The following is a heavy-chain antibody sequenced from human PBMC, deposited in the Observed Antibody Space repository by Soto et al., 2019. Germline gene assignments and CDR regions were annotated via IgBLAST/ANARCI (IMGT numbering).Heavy chain of an antibody. V-gene: IGHV3-23*01. Sequence: GGSLRLSCAASGFTFSNYAMTWVRQRPGRGLECVSTLSDGSDRTFYADSVRGRFTISRDNSKSTLYLQMNSLRAEDTAVYYCAKDARQLDPYYLDAWGQGTLVTVSS. CDR3: AKDARQLDPYYLDA. J-gene: IGHJ5*02. CDR2: LSDGSDRT. D-gene: IGHD1-1*01. CDR1: GFTFSNYA.